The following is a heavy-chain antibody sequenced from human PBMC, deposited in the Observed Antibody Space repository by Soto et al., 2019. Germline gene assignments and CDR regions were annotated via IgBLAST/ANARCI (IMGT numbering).Heavy chain of an antibody. J-gene: IGHJ4*02. D-gene: IGHD3-22*01. CDR2: ISAGGGSTI. CDR1: GFTFSDYY. Sequence: GSLTLSCAAPGFTFSDYYMSWIRQAPGKGLEWISYISAGGGSTIYYADSVKGRFTISRDNARNSLYLRVNSLRVEDTAVYYCARQWGYYDSSGLDYWGQGARVTVSS. CDR3: ARQWGYYDSSGLDY. V-gene: IGHV3-11*01.